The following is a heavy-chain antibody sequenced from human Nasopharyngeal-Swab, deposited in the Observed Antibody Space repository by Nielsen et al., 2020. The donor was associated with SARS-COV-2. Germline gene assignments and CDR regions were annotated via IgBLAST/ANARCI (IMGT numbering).Heavy chain of an antibody. J-gene: IGHJ6*02. CDR3: ARVVGSYYGMDV. V-gene: IGHV3-30*04. D-gene: IGHD3-10*01. Sequence: GESLKISCAASGFTFSSYAMHWVRQAPGKGLERVAVISYDGSNKYYADSVKGRFTISRDNSKNTLYLQMNSLRAEDTAVYYCARVVGSYYGMDVWGQGTTVTVSS. CDR1: GFTFSSYA. CDR2: ISYDGSNK.